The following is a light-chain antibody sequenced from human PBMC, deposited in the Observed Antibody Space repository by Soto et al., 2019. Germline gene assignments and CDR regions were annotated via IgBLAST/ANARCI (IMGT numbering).Light chain of an antibody. CDR3: NQYNDWLRT. Sequence: EIVVTQSPATLSVSPGESATLSCRATQTLSVNLAWYQQKPGQAPRLLIYGASRRATGIPARFSGSGSGTEFTLTISSLQSEDFAVYYCNQYNDWLRTFGQGTRVAIK. J-gene: IGKJ1*01. CDR1: QTLSVN. V-gene: IGKV3-15*01. CDR2: GAS.